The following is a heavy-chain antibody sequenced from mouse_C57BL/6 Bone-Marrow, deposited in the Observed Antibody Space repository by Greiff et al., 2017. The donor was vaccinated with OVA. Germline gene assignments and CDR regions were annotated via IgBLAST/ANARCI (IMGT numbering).Heavy chain of an antibody. Sequence: DVHLVESGGGLVQPGGSLSLSCAASGFTFTDYYMSWVRQPPGKALEWLGFIRNKANGYTTEYSASVKGRFTISRDNSQSILYLQMNALRAEDSATYYCARYHLYYFDYWGQGTTLTVSS. CDR3: ARYHLYYFDY. J-gene: IGHJ2*01. CDR1: GFTFTDYY. CDR2: IRNKANGYTT. V-gene: IGHV7-3*01.